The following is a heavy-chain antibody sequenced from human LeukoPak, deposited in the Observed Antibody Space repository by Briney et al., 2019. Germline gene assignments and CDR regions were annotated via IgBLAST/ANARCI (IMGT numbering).Heavy chain of an antibody. D-gene: IGHD3-9*01. CDR2: ISAYNGNT. J-gene: IGHJ4*02. CDR1: GYTFTSYV. V-gene: IGHV1-18*01. Sequence: GASVKVSCKASGYTFTSYVISWVRQAPGQGLEWMGWISAYNGNTNYAQKLQGRVTMTTDTSTSTAYMELRSLRSDDTAVYYCARTYWYYDILTGYDYWGQGTLVTVSS. CDR3: ARTYWYYDILTGYDY.